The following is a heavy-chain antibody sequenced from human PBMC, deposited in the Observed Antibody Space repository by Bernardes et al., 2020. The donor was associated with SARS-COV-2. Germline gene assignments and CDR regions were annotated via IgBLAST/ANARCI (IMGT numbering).Heavy chain of an antibody. CDR1: GFTFSNHV. CDR3: ARDSGAFHYYSGMDV. Sequence: GGSLRLSCAASGFTFSNHVMSWVRQAPGKGLDWISSISGSGSGTDYADSVRGRFIISRDNSKNTLQLQMNSLRAEDTALYFCARDSGAFHYYSGMDVWGQGTTVTVSS. CDR2: ISGSGSGT. V-gene: IGHV3-23*01. D-gene: IGHD6-25*01. J-gene: IGHJ6*02.